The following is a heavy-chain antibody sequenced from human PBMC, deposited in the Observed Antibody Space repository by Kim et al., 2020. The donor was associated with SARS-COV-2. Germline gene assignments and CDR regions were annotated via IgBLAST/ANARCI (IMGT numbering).Heavy chain of an antibody. D-gene: IGHD2-21*02. Sequence: SETLSHTCNVSGGSISSGDYYWSWIRQPPGKGLEWIGYIYYSGSTYYNPSLKSRVTISVDTSKNQFSLKLSSVTAADTAVYYCARGGNSRGPYYYYGMDVWGQGTTVTVSS. CDR3: ARGGNSRGPYYYYGMDV. V-gene: IGHV4-30-4*01. CDR2: IYYSGST. J-gene: IGHJ6*02. CDR1: GGSISSGDYY.